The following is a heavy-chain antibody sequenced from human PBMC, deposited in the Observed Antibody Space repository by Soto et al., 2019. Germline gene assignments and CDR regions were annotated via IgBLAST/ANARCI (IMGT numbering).Heavy chain of an antibody. Sequence: SETLSLTCTVSCGSISSYYWSWIRQPAGKGLEWIGRIYTSGSTNYNPSLKSRVTMSVDTSKNRFSLKLSSVTAADTAVYYCARTTKYYYYGMDVWGQGTTVTVSS. CDR1: CGSISSYY. CDR2: IYTSGST. V-gene: IGHV4-4*07. D-gene: IGHD1-1*01. J-gene: IGHJ6*02. CDR3: ARTTKYYYYGMDV.